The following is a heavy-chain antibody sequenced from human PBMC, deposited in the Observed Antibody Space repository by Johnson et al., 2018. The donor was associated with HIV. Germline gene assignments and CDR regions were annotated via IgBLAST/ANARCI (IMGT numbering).Heavy chain of an antibody. CDR1: GFTFSSYA. CDR3: ARDQSSRQAFDI. CDR2: ISYDGINK. D-gene: IGHD6-6*01. J-gene: IGHJ3*02. V-gene: IGHV3-30*04. Sequence: QVQLVESGGGVVQPGRSLRLSCAASGFTFSSYAIHWVRQAPGKGLEWVAVISYDGINKYYADSVKGRFTISRDNSKNTRYLQMNSLRAEDTAVYYCARDQSSRQAFDIWGQGTMVTVSS.